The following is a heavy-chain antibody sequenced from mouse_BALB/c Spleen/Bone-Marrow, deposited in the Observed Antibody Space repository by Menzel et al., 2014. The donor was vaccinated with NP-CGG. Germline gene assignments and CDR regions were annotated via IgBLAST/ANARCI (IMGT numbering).Heavy chain of an antibody. D-gene: IGHD2-4*01. J-gene: IGHJ2*01. V-gene: IGHV5-6*02. CDR3: ARRRDYDYFDY. CDR2: ISSGGTYT. CDR1: GFTFSNYG. Sequence: DVMLVESGGDLGKPGGSLKLSCAASGFTFSNYGMSWVRQIPDKRLEWVATISSGGTYTFYPDSVKGRFTISRDNTKNPLTLQMTSLKSEDTAMYYCARRRDYDYFDYWGQGTTLTVSS.